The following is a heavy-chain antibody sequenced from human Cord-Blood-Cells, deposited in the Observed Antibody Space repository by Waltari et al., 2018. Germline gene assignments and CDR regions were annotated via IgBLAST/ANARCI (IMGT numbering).Heavy chain of an antibody. CDR3: ARVTGTRGY. J-gene: IGHJ4*02. CDR2: IYYSGST. V-gene: IGHV4-59*11. CDR1: GGSISRHS. Sequence: QVQLQESGPGLVKPSETLSLTCTVSGGSISRHSWSWIRQPPGKGLEWIGYIYYSGSTNYNPSLKSRVTISVDTSKNQFSLKLSSVTAADTAVYYCARVTGTRGYWGQGTLVTVSS. D-gene: IGHD1-7*01.